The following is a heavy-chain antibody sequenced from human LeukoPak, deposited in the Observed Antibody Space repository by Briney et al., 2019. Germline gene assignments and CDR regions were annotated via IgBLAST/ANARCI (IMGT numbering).Heavy chain of an antibody. CDR1: GFIFSSYA. Sequence: SGGSLRLSCAVSGFIFSSYAMKWVRQAPGKGLEWVSYISSSGSTVYYADSVKGRFTISRDNAKNSLFLQMNSLRAEDTAVYYCARLGVTRPGYWGQGTLVTVSS. CDR2: ISSSGSTV. CDR3: ARLGVTRPGY. D-gene: IGHD3-3*01. J-gene: IGHJ4*02. V-gene: IGHV3-48*03.